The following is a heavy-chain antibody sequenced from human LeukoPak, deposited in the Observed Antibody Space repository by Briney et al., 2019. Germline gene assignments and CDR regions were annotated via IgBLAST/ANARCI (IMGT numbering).Heavy chain of an antibody. CDR2: IKSKTDGGTT. J-gene: IGHJ4*02. CDR3: AKKLGSSGSYSTFDY. V-gene: IGHV3-15*01. Sequence: GGSLRLSCAVSGFTFSHAWMSWVRQAPGKGLEWVGRIKSKTDGGTTDYAAPVKGRFTISRDDSKNTLYLQMNSLKSEDTAVYYCAKKLGSSGSYSTFDYWGQGTLVTVSS. CDR1: GFTFSHAW. D-gene: IGHD3-10*01.